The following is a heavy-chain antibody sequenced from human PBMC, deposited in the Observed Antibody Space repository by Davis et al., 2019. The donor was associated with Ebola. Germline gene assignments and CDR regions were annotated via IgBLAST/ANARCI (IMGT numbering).Heavy chain of an antibody. CDR3: TRVLAAAGDDY. CDR1: VITFSSYA. D-gene: IGHD6-13*01. J-gene: IGHJ4*02. V-gene: IGHV3-23*01. Sequence: GGSLRLSCTDSVITFSSYAMTWVRQAPGKGLEWVSAISGSGGSTYYADSVKGRFTISRDNSKKTLYLQMNSLKTEDTAVYYCTRVLAAAGDDYWGQGTLVTVSS. CDR2: ISGSGGST.